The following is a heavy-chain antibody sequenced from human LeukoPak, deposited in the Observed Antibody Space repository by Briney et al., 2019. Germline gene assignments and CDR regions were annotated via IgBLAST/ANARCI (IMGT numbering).Heavy chain of an antibody. D-gene: IGHD6-13*01. CDR3: AKDLSLVIAAAGTWFY. CDR1: GFTFSSYA. Sequence: PGGSLRLSCAASGFTFSSYAMSWVCQAPGKGLEWVSAISGSGGSTYYADSVKGRFTISRDNSKNTLYLQMNSLRAEDTAVYYCAKDLSLVIAAAGTWFYWGQGTLVTVSS. V-gene: IGHV3-23*01. CDR2: ISGSGGST. J-gene: IGHJ4*02.